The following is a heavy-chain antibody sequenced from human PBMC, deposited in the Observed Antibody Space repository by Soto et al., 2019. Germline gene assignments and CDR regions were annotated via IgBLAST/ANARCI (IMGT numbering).Heavy chain of an antibody. Sequence: EVQLVESGGGLVQPGGSLRLSCAASGFTFSTYWMSWVRQAPGKGLEWVANIKQDGSEKFYVDSVKGRFTISRDNAKNSLYLQINSLRAEDTAVYYCVRVRMDRNYVWDFDYWGQGTLVTVSS. CDR2: IKQDGSEK. CDR3: VRVRMDRNYVWDFDY. CDR1: GFTFSTYW. J-gene: IGHJ4*02. D-gene: IGHD3-16*01. V-gene: IGHV3-7*01.